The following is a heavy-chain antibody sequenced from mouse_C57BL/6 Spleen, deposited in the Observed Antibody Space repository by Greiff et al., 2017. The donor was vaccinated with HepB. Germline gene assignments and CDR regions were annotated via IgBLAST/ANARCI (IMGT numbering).Heavy chain of an antibody. CDR3: ARFYYGNSMYYFDY. J-gene: IGHJ2*01. CDR2: INPNNGGT. CDR1: GYTFTDYN. D-gene: IGHD2-1*01. V-gene: IGHV1-18*01. Sequence: EVQLQQSGPELVKPGASVKIPCKASGYTFTDYNMDWVKQSHGKSLEWIGDINPNNGGTIYNQKFKGKATLTVDKSSSTAYMELRSLTSEDTAVYYCARFYYGNSMYYFDYWGQGTTLTVSS.